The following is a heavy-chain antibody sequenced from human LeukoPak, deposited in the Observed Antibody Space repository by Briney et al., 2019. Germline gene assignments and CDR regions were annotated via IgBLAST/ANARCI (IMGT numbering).Heavy chain of an antibody. CDR2: IKQDGSEK. D-gene: IGHD3-22*01. J-gene: IGHJ4*02. V-gene: IGHV3-7*01. CDR3: ATIDYYDSSGYYY. CDR1: GFTFSSYA. Sequence: GGSLRLSCAASGFTFSSYAMSWVRQAPGKGLEWVANIKQDGSEKYYVDSVKGRFAISRDNAKNSLYLQMNSLRAEDTAVYYCATIDYYDSSGYYYWGQGTLVTVSS.